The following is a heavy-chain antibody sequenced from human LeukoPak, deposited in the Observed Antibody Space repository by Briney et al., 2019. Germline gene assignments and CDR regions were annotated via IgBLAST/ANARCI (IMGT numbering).Heavy chain of an antibody. CDR1: GFTFGHYV. D-gene: IGHD4-23*01. CDR2: IRSKVYGGTT. CDR3: TRDYGGFDY. V-gene: IGHV3-49*04. J-gene: IGHJ4*02. Sequence: GGSLRLSCRSSGFTFGHYVMTWARQAPGKGLEWVGFIRSKVYGGTTEYAASVKGRFIISRDDSKSIAYLQMNSLETEDTAVYYCTRDYGGFDYWGQGTLVTVSS.